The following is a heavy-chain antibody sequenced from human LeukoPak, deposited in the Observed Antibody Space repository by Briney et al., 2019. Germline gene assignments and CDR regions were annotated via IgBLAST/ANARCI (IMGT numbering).Heavy chain of an antibody. CDR1: GFTFSDYP. V-gene: IGHV3-48*01. J-gene: IGHJ5*02. Sequence: GGSLRLSCAASGFTFSDYPVNWVRQAPGKGLEWISYIDISSSSTYYADSVKGRFTISRDNAKNSLYLQMSSLRAEDTALYYCARGPPLFDPWGQGTLVTVSS. CDR2: IDISSSST. CDR3: ARGPPLFDP.